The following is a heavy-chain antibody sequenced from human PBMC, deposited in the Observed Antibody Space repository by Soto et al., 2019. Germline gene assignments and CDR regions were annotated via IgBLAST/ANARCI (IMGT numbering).Heavy chain of an antibody. V-gene: IGHV4-31*03. J-gene: IGHJ5*02. CDR2: IYYSGST. Sequence: SETLSLTCTVSGGSISSGGYYWSWILHHPGKGLEWIGYIYYSGSTYYKPSLKSRVTISVDTSKNQFSLKLSSVTAADTAVYYCARDPFYYDSSGYPHNWFDPWGQGTLVTVSS. CDR1: GGSISSGGYY. D-gene: IGHD3-22*01. CDR3: ARDPFYYDSSGYPHNWFDP.